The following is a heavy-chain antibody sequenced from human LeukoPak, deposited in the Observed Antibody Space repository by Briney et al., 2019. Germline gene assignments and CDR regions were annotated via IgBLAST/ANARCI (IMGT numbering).Heavy chain of an antibody. CDR2: IYYSGST. CDR1: GGSVSGGDCY. J-gene: IGHJ4*02. Sequence: SQTLSLTCTVSGGSVSGGDCYWSWIRQPPGKGLEWIGYIYYSGSTYYNPSLKSRLTISVDTSKNQFSLKLSSVTAADAAVYFCARTNYGSGSYYSFWGQGTLVAVST. CDR3: ARTNYGSGSYYSF. V-gene: IGHV4-30-4*01. D-gene: IGHD3-10*01.